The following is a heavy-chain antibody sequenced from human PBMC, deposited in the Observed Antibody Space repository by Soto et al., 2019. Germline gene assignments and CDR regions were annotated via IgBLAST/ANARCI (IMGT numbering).Heavy chain of an antibody. V-gene: IGHV4-4*07. CDR3: ASSAGSFNIDY. CDR1: GGSINSYW. J-gene: IGHJ4*02. D-gene: IGHD2-15*01. CDR2: VYSSGTT. Sequence: PSETLSLTCTVSGGSINSYWWSWIRQPAGKGLEWIGRVYSSGTTDYNPSLNSRATMSVDMSKNQFSLSLKSVTAADTAVYYCASSAGSFNIDYRGQRAPVTVSS.